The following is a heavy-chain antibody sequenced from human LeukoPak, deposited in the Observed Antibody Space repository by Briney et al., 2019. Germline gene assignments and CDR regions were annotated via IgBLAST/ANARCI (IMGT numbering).Heavy chain of an antibody. V-gene: IGHV3-23*01. Sequence: GGTLRLSCAASGSTFDSYGMNWVRQAPGKGLEWVSGISGSGVYTYYADSVKGRFTISRDNSKNTLYLVMNSLRVDDTVVYYCAKAVDLATISVDIWGQGTMVTVSS. CDR3: AKAVDLATISVDI. D-gene: IGHD5-24*01. CDR1: GSTFDSYG. J-gene: IGHJ3*02. CDR2: ISGSGVYT.